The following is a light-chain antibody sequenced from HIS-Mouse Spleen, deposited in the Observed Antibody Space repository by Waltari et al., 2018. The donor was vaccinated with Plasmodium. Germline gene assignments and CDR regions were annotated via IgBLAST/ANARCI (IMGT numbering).Light chain of an antibody. CDR2: GAS. V-gene: IGKV3-20*01. CDR3: QQYCSSPYT. J-gene: IGKJ2*01. Sequence: EIVLTQSPGTLSLSPGERATLSCRASQSVSSSYLAWYQQKPGPAPSLLIYGASSRATGIPDRFSGSGSGTDFTLTISRLEPEDFAVYYCQQYCSSPYTFGQGTKLEIK. CDR1: QSVSSSY.